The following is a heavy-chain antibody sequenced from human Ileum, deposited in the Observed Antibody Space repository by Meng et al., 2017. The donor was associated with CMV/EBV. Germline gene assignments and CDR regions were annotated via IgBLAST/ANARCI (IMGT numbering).Heavy chain of an antibody. D-gene: IGHD1-1*01. CDR1: GFRFSDLY. Sequence: QVVVSGGGLVQLGGSWRLSCAASGFRFSDLYMDWFRQTPGEGLEWVGRIRNKVDSYSTDYATSVKGRFTISRDDSKNSLFLQMTSLETEDTAVYYCTRSSGGYNDYWGQGTLVTVSS. J-gene: IGHJ4*02. CDR2: IRNKVDSYST. CDR3: TRSSGGYNDY. V-gene: IGHV3-72*01.